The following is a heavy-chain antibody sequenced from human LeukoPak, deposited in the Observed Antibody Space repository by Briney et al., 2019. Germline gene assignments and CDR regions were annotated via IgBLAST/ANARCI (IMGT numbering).Heavy chain of an antibody. CDR3: ARRSEDYVWGSYRSHYGMDV. Sequence: GASVKVSCKASGGTFSSYAISWVRQAPGQGLEWMGGIIPIFGTANYAQKFQGRVTITADESTSTAYMELRSLRSDDTAVYYCARRSEDYVWGSYRSHYGMDVWGQGTTVTVSS. V-gene: IGHV1-69*13. CDR2: IIPIFGTA. J-gene: IGHJ6*02. CDR1: GGTFSSYA. D-gene: IGHD3-16*02.